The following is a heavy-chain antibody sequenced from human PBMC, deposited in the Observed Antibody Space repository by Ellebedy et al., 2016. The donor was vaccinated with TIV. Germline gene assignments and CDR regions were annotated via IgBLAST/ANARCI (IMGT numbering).Heavy chain of an antibody. CDR1: GFTVSSNY. CDR2: IYSGGSS. D-gene: IGHD5-18*01. V-gene: IGHV3-53*01. CDR3: AREKGGYSSGLNYFGMDV. Sequence: PGGSLRLSCAASGFTVSSNYMSWVRQAPGKGLEWVSTIYSGGSSYYAGSVKGRFTISRDTSNNTLHLQMNSLRAEDTAVYYCAREKGGYSSGLNYFGMDVWGQGATVTVSS. J-gene: IGHJ6*02.